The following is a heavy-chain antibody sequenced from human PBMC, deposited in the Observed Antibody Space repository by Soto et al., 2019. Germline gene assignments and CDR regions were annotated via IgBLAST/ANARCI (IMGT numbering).Heavy chain of an antibody. CDR1: GYTFTSYH. CDR2: MNPNSGNT. D-gene: IGHD3-22*01. Sequence: VASVKVSCKASGYTFTSYHINWVRQATGQGLEWMGWMNPNSGNTGYAQKFQGRVTMTRNTSISTAYMELSSLRSEDTAVYYCAMKDSSGYYYHWFDPWGQGTLVTVSS. V-gene: IGHV1-8*01. J-gene: IGHJ5*02. CDR3: AMKDSSGYYYHWFDP.